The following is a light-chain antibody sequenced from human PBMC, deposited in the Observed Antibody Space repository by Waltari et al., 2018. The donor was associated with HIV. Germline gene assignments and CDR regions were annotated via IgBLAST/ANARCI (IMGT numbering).Light chain of an antibody. J-gene: IGKJ5*01. CDR3: QQYYKWPLT. V-gene: IGKV3D-15*01. CDR1: QSVNSK. CDR2: DVS. Sequence: EIVLIQSPGTLSVSPGERATLSCRASQSVNSKLAWYQQKPGQAPSLLIFDVSTRATGIPARFTSSGSGTEFTLTISGLQSEDFAVYYCQQYYKWPLTFGQGTRLEIK.